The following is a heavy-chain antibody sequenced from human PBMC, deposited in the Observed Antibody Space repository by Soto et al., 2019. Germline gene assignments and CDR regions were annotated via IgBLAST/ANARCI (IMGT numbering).Heavy chain of an antibody. CDR2: ISYDGSDK. CDR3: AKDLDYGDFKNYFDY. V-gene: IGHV3-30*18. D-gene: IGHD4-17*01. J-gene: IGHJ4*02. Sequence: WWSXRLSCAASGFTFSSYGIHLFRQAPGKGLEWVAVISYDGSDKYYADSMKGRFNISRDNSKNTLYLQMNRLRTEDTALYYCAKDLDYGDFKNYFDYWGQGTLVTVYS. CDR1: GFTFSSYG.